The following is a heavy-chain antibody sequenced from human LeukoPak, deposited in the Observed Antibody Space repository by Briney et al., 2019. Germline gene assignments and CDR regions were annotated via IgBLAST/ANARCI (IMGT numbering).Heavy chain of an antibody. D-gene: IGHD3-22*01. V-gene: IGHV1-2*02. CDR1: GYTFTGYY. CDR2: INPNSGGT. J-gene: IGHJ4*02. Sequence: GASVKVSCKASGYTFTGYYMHWVRQAPGQGREWMGWINPNSGGTNYAQKFQGRVTMTRDTSISTAYMELSRLRSDDTAVYYCARLPYYDSSESYWGQGTLVTVSS. CDR3: ARLPYYDSSESY.